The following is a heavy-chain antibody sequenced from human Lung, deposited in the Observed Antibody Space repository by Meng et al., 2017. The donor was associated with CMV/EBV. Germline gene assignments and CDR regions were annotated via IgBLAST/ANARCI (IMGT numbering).Heavy chain of an antibody. J-gene: IGHJ6*02. Sequence: GGSLRLXCAVSGFNFSTYWMSWVRQFPGLGLEWVATIMEDRLEVYYVDSVKGRFTISRDNARNSLYLQMNSLRVEDTAVYFCARDDIVAVPTAHWIPTSVYYYYGMDVWXQGTTVTVSS. V-gene: IGHV3-7*01. CDR1: GFNFSTYW. CDR2: IMEDRLEV. CDR3: ARDDIVAVPTAHWIPTSVYYYYGMDV. D-gene: IGHD2-2*01.